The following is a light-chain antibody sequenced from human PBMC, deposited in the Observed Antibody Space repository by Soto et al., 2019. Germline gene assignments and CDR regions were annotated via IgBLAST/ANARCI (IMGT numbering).Light chain of an antibody. CDR1: QSISTY. J-gene: IGKJ1*01. CDR3: QQSDTAPPWT. CDR2: SAS. Sequence: DIQMTQSPSSLSASVGDRVTISCRAAQSISTYLNWCQQKPGTAPRLLIYSASSVKTGVPPRFSGSGSGRDFTLTISSLRPEDIATYFCQQSDTAPPWTFGQGTKVDIK. V-gene: IGKV1-39*01.